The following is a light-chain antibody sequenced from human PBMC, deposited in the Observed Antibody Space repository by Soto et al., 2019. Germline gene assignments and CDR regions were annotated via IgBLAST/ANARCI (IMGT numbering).Light chain of an antibody. CDR1: QSVGRNY. CDR2: DAS. CDR3: QQRSQWPPMT. J-gene: IGKJ5*01. Sequence: EIVLTQSPGTLSMSPGESATLSCRASQSVGRNYLAWFQHKPDQAPRLLIYDASNRATGVPDRFSGSGSGTDFTLSVTRLEPEDFAVYYCQQRSQWPPMTFGQGTRLEI. V-gene: IGKV3D-20*02.